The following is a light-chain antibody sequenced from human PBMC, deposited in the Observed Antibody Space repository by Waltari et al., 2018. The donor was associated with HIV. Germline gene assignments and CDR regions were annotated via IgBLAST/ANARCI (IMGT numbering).Light chain of an antibody. J-gene: IGLJ2*01. CDR1: SNDVGGFDL. Sequence: HSALTQPASVSGSPGQSITISCTGTSNDVGGFDLVSWYQHHPGKAPKLIIFEVNKRPSGVSNRFSGSKSGNTASLTISGLQTEDETDYYCCSYARSRSLLFVGGTKLTVL. CDR2: EVN. V-gene: IGLV2-23*02. CDR3: CSYARSRSLL.